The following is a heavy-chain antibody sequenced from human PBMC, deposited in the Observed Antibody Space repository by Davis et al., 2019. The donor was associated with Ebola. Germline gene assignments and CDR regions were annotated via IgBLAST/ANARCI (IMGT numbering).Heavy chain of an antibody. J-gene: IGHJ6*02. V-gene: IGHV3-33*01. CDR1: GFTFSSYG. Sequence: SCAASGFTFSSYGMHWVRQAPGKGLEWVAVIWYDGSNKYYADSVKGRFTISRDNSKNTLYLQMNSLRAEDTAVYYCARELATGVYYYYYGMDVWGQGTTVTVSS. D-gene: IGHD3-10*01. CDR2: IWYDGSNK. CDR3: ARELATGVYYYYYGMDV.